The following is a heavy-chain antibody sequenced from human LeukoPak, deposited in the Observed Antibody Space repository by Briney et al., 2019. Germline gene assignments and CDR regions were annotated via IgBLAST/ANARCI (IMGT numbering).Heavy chain of an antibody. CDR2: ISSSSTII. CDR1: GFTFSSYS. J-gene: IGHJ3*02. CDR3: ARDRQQWLVSRAFDI. V-gene: IGHV3-48*04. Sequence: PGGSLRLSCAASGFTFSSYSMNWVRQAPGKGLEWVSYISSSSTIIYYADSVKGRFTISRDNAKNSLYLQMNSLRAEDTAVYYCARDRQQWLVSRAFDIWGQGTMVTVSS. D-gene: IGHD6-19*01.